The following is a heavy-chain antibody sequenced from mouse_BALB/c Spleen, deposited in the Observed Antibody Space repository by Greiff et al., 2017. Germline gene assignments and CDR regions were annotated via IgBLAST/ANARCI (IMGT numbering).Heavy chain of an antibody. CDR1: GYTFTSYV. D-gene: IGHD1-1*01. CDR3: ARRDYCGSSPLYAMDY. CDR2: INPYNDGT. V-gene: IGHV1-14*01. J-gene: IGHJ4*01. Sequence: VQLQQSGPELVKPGASVKMSCKASGYTFTSYVMHWVKQKPGQGLEWIGYINPYNDGTKYNEKFKGKATLTSDKSSSTAYMELSSLTSEDSAVYYCARRDYCGSSPLYAMDYWGQGTSVTVSS.